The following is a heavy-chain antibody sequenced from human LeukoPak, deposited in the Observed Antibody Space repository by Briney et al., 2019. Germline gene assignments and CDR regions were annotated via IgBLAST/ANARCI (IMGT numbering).Heavy chain of an antibody. J-gene: IGHJ4*02. D-gene: IGHD1-26*01. CDR2: IYCSGST. CDR3: ARETMGRSVGH. Sequence: SETLSLTCTVSVGSIRNFYWIWLRQPPGKGLEWIGYIYCSGSTNYNPSLKSRVTLSLDPSKNQFSLKLSSVTAADAAVYFCARETMGRSVGHWGQGTLVTVSS. CDR1: VGSIRNFY. V-gene: IGHV4-59*01.